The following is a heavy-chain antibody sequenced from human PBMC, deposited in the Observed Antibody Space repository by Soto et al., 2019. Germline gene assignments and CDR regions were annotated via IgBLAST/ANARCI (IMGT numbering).Heavy chain of an antibody. CDR1: GFSITTSGVG. CDR2: IYWDDDK. D-gene: IGHD1-1*01. J-gene: IGHJ4*02. CDR3: AHRSGLQGNWNGGYFDF. Sequence: QITLKESGPTRVNPTQTLTLTCTFSGFSITTSGVGVGWIRQHPGQALERLALIYWDDDKRYSPSLKSRLTITKDTSNNQLVLTMTNMDPVDTATYYCAHRSGLQGNWNGGYFDFWGQGALVTVSS. V-gene: IGHV2-5*02.